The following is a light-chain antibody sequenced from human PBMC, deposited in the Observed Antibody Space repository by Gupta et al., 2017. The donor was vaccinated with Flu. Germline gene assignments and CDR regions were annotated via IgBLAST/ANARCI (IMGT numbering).Light chain of an antibody. J-gene: IGLJ2*01. CDR1: NSNVGSST. CDR3: AAWDDSLNGVV. CDR2: SNK. Sequence: QSVLTQPPSASGTPGQGVTISCSGTNSNVGSSTVSWYQQFPGTAPKVLIYSNKQRPSGVPDRFSGSKSGTSASLAISGLQSEDEADYYCAAWDDSLNGVVFGGGTKLTVL. V-gene: IGLV1-44*01.